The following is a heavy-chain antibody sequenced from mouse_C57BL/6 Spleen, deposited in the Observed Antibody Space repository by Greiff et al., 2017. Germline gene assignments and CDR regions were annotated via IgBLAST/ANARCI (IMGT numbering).Heavy chain of an antibody. Sequence: EVKLVESEGGLVQPGSSMKLSCTASGFTFSDYYMAWVRQVPEKGLEWVANINYDGSSTYYLDSLKSRFIISRDNAKNILYLQMSSLKSEDTATYYCARGRGYGYEASWYFDVWGTGTTVTVSS. D-gene: IGHD2-2*01. CDR3: ARGRGYGYEASWYFDV. V-gene: IGHV5-16*01. CDR2: INYDGSST. CDR1: GFTFSDYY. J-gene: IGHJ1*03.